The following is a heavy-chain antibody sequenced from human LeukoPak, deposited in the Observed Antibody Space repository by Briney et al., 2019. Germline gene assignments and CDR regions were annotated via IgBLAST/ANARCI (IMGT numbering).Heavy chain of an antibody. Sequence: GGSLRLSCAASGFTFSSHSLMWVRQAPGKGLEWVSVIYSGGSTYYADSVKGRFTISRDNSKNTLYLQMNSLRAEDTAVYYCARESEAVASDAFDIWGQGTMVTVSS. CDR2: IYSGGST. D-gene: IGHD6-19*01. CDR3: ARESEAVASDAFDI. J-gene: IGHJ3*02. V-gene: IGHV3-66*01. CDR1: GFTFSSHS.